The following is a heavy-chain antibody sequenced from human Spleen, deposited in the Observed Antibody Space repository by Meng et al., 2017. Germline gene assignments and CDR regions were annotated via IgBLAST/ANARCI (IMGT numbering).Heavy chain of an antibody. J-gene: IGHJ5*01. CDR1: GYSISSGYY. Sequence: GSLRLSCTVSGYSISSGYYWGWIRQPPGKGLEWIGSIYHSGSTYYNPSLKSRVTISVDTSKNQFSLKLSSVTAADTAVYYCARDSSSWFDYWGQGTLVTVSS. CDR2: IYHSGST. CDR3: ARDSSSWFDY. D-gene: IGHD6-13*01. V-gene: IGHV4-38-2*02.